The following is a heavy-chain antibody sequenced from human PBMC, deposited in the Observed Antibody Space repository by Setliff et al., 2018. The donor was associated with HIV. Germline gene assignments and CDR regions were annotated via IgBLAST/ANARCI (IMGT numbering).Heavy chain of an antibody. Sequence: ASVKVSCKASRYTFTGHYIHWVRQAPGQGLEWMGWINPKSGNTKYAQKFQDRVTMTRDTSISTAYMELSRLTSDDTAVYYCARAIAWGGSYWNFDYWGQGTQVTVSS. D-gene: IGHD1-26*01. CDR3: ARAIAWGGSYWNFDY. CDR1: RYTFTGHY. CDR2: INPKSGNT. J-gene: IGHJ4*02. V-gene: IGHV1-2*02.